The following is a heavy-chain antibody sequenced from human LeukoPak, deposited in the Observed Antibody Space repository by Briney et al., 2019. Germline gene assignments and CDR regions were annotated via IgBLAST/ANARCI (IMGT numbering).Heavy chain of an antibody. V-gene: IGHV4-4*07. CDR3: APIPAAIVEWGH. CDR1: GGSISNYY. J-gene: IGHJ4*02. D-gene: IGHD2-2*02. Sequence: SETLSLTCTVSGGSISNYYWSWMRQPAGKGVEGTGRIYTSGSTNYNPSLTSRVTISVDTSKNQFSLKLSSVTAADTAVYYCAPIPAAIVEWGHWGQGTLVTVSS. CDR2: IYTSGST.